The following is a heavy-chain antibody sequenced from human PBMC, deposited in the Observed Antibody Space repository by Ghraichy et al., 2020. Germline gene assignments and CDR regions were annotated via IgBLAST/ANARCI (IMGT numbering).Heavy chain of an antibody. CDR1: GFTFSSYA. CDR3: ASSSNPWDFFDY. CDR2: ISYDGSNK. Sequence: GGSLRLSCAASGFTFSSYAMHWVRQAPGKGLEWVAVISYDGSNKYYADSVKGRFTISRDNSKNTLYLQMNSLRAEDTAVYYCASSSNPWDFFDYWGQGTLVTVSS. V-gene: IGHV3-30*04. J-gene: IGHJ4*02. D-gene: IGHD6-13*01.